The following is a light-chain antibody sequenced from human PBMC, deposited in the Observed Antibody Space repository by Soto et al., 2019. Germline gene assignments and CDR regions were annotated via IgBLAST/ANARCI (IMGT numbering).Light chain of an antibody. CDR2: AAY. V-gene: IGKV1-39*01. CDR3: QQSHSTHAYR. Sequence: DIQMTQSPSSLSASVGDRVTITCRASQSISSSLNWYQQKSGKAPKLLIYAAYSLQSGVPSRFSVSGSGTDFTLTISSLQPEDSATYYCQQSHSTHAYRVGRANKLEIK. J-gene: IGKJ2*03. CDR1: QSISSS.